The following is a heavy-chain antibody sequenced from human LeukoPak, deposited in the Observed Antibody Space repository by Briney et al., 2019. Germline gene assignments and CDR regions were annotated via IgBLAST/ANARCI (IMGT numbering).Heavy chain of an antibody. J-gene: IGHJ5*02. V-gene: IGHV4-59*01. Sequence: SETLSLTCTVSGGSISGYYWSWIRQAPGKGLEWIGYIHYSGNTNYNPSLKSRVTISVDTSKNQFSLKVNSVTAADTAVYYCARSPVTTWFDPWGQGTLVTVSS. CDR2: IHYSGNT. CDR1: GGSISGYY. CDR3: ARSPVTTWFDP. D-gene: IGHD4-17*01.